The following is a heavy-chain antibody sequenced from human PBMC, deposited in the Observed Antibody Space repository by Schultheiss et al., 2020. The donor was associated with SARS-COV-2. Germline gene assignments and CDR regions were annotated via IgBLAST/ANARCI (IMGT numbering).Heavy chain of an antibody. CDR3: ARGGLMGVLMVYAATHFDY. CDR2: INPSGGST. J-gene: IGHJ4*02. V-gene: IGHV1-46*01. D-gene: IGHD2-8*01. Sequence: ASVKVSCKASGYTFTSYYMHWVRQAPGQGLEWMGIINPSGGSTSYAQKFQGRVTITRDTSASTAYMELSSLRSEDTAVYYCARGGLMGVLMVYAATHFDYWGQGTLVTVSS. CDR1: GYTFTSYY.